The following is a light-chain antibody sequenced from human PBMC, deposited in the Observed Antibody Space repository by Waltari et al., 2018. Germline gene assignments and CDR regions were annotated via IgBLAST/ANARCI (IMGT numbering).Light chain of an antibody. CDR2: GAS. CDR1: QSVSSSY. CDR3: QQYGSSPLT. V-gene: IGKV3-20*01. Sequence: EIVLTQSPGTLSLSPGEGATLSCRASQSVSSSYLAWYQQKPGQAPRPLIYGASNRATGIPDRFSGSGSGTDFTLTISRLEPEDFAVYYCQQYGSSPLTFGGGTKVEIK. J-gene: IGKJ4*01.